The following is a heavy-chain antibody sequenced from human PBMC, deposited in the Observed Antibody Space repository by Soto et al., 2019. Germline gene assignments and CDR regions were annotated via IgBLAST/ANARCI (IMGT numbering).Heavy chain of an antibody. CDR2: ISGSGGST. D-gene: IGHD3-3*01. CDR1: GFTFSSYA. CDR3: AKDWYYDFWSGYLRPEALDY. Sequence: GGSLRLSCAASGFTFSSYAMSWVRQAPGKGLEWVSAISGSGGSTYYADSVKGRFTISRDNSKNTLYLQMNSLRAEDTAVYYCAKDWYYDFWSGYLRPEALDYWGQGTLVTVSS. V-gene: IGHV3-23*01. J-gene: IGHJ4*02.